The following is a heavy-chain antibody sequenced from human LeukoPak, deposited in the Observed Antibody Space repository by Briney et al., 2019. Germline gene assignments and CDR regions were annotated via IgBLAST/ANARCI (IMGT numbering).Heavy chain of an antibody. CDR3: AKPPPSYGR. CDR2: ISGDGATT. D-gene: IGHD1-14*01. Sequence: GGSLRLSCAVSGFTFDHYAMHWVRQAPGKGLEWVSLISGDGATTYYADSVKGRFTISRDNSKDSLYLQMNSLITEATALYYCAKPPPSYGRWGQGTLVTVSS. V-gene: IGHV3-43*02. CDR1: GFTFDHYA. J-gene: IGHJ4*02.